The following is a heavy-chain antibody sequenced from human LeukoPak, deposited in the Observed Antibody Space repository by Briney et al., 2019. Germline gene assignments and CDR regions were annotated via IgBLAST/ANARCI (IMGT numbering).Heavy chain of an antibody. CDR3: ARPSRPNHYYYGMDV. CDR2: IYPGDSDT. D-gene: IGHD1-14*01. Sequence: PGESLKISCKGSGYSFTTFWIGWVRQMPGKGLEYMGIIYPGDSDTRYSPSFQGQVTISADKSIGTAYLQWSSLKASDTAMYFCARPSRPNHYYYGMDVWGQGTTVTVSS. V-gene: IGHV5-51*01. J-gene: IGHJ6*02. CDR1: GYSFTTFW.